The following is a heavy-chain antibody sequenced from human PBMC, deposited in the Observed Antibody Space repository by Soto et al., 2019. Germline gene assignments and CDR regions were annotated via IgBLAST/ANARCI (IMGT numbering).Heavy chain of an antibody. Sequence: SPTLSLTCAISGDSVSTNSAAWNWIRQSPSRGLEWLGKTFFKSKWYNDYAVSVRSRISINADTSKNQFSLQLNSVTPEDTAVYYCARSRGAADYWGQGTLVTVSS. J-gene: IGHJ4*02. D-gene: IGHD1-26*01. CDR3: ARSRGAADY. CDR2: TFFKSKWYN. CDR1: GDSVSTNSAA. V-gene: IGHV6-1*01.